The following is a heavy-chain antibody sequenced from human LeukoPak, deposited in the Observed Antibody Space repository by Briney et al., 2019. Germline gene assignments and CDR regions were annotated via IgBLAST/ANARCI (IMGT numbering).Heavy chain of an antibody. CDR3: ARDLSGSYGTVFDP. V-gene: IGHV1-69*04. CDR2: IIPILGIA. D-gene: IGHD1-26*01. CDR1: GGTFSSYA. J-gene: IGHJ5*02. Sequence: ASVKVSCKASGGTFSSYAISWVRQAPGQGLEWMGRIIPILGIANYAQKFQGRVTITADKSTSTAYMELSSLRSEDTAVHYCARDLSGSYGTVFDPWGQGTLVTVSS.